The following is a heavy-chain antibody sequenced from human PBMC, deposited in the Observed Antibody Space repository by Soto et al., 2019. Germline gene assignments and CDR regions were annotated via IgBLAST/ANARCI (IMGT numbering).Heavy chain of an antibody. V-gene: IGHV4-4*02. CDR1: GGSISSSNW. D-gene: IGHD5-18*01. CDR2: IYHSGST. J-gene: IGHJ4*02. CDR3: ASHSYGYGDYDY. Sequence: SETLSLTCAVSGGSISSSNWWSWVRQPPGKGLEWIGEIYHSGSTNYNPSLKSRVTISVDKSKNQFSLKLSSVTAADTAVYYCASHSYGYGDYDYWGQGTLVTVSS.